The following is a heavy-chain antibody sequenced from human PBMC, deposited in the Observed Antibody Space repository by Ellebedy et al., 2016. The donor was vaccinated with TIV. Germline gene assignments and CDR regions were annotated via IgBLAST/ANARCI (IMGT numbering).Heavy chain of an antibody. CDR1: GFPFSTAW. J-gene: IGHJ4*02. CDR2: INKDGSEE. CDR3: AREQYGATDY. D-gene: IGHD4-17*01. Sequence: PGGSLRLSCEASGFPFSTAWMTWVRQAPGKGLEWVANINKDGSEEYYLDSVKGRFTISRDNTKRSLFLQMNSLRAEDTAVYYCAREQYGATDYWGQGTLVTVSS. V-gene: IGHV3-7*03.